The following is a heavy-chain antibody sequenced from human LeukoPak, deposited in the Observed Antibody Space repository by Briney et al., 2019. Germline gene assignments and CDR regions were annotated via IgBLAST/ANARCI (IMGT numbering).Heavy chain of an antibody. Sequence: PGGSLRLSCAASGFTFSSYGMHWVRQAPGKGLEWVAFIRYDGSNKYYADSVKGRFTTSRDNSKNTLYLQMNSLRAEDTAVYYCAKDRVTMVRGVIITFDYWGQGTLVTVSS. D-gene: IGHD3-10*01. CDR2: IRYDGSNK. V-gene: IGHV3-30*02. CDR3: AKDRVTMVRGVIITFDY. J-gene: IGHJ4*02. CDR1: GFTFSSYG.